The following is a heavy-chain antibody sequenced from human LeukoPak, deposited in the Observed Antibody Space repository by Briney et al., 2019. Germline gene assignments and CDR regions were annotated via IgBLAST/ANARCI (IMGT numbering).Heavy chain of an antibody. Sequence: SETLSLTCSVSGGSLSGHYWSWIRQPPGKGLELIGHIHDTGNTFYNPSLRGRVTISLDTSNNQFSLMLTSMTAADTAVYYCARFSSGCSTSSCYLTYWGQGTLVTVS. J-gene: IGHJ4*02. CDR2: IHDTGNT. D-gene: IGHD2-2*01. CDR3: ARFSSGCSTSSCYLTY. V-gene: IGHV4-59*11. CDR1: GGSLSGHY.